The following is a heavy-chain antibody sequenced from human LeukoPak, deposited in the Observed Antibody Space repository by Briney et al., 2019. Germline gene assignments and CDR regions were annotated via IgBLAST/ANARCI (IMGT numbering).Heavy chain of an antibody. CDR3: ARSQTGGTFDY. CDR2: TYYRSKWSS. CDR1: GDSVSSKSAG. V-gene: IGHV6-1*01. J-gene: IGHJ4*02. Sequence: SQILSLTCAISGDSVSSKSAGWNWIRRSPSRGLEWLGRTYYRSKWSSGYAESVKSRLTVSPDTSKSQFSLQLRSVTPEDTAVYYCARSQTGGTFDYWGQGALVTVSS. D-gene: IGHD1-26*01.